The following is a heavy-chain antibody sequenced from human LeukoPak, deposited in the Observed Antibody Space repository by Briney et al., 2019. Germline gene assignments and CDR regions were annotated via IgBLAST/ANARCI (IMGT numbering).Heavy chain of an antibody. V-gene: IGHV3-30*18. CDR3: AKEGHYYYYGMDV. J-gene: IGHJ6*02. Sequence: GGSLRLSCAVSGFTFSSHAMNWVRQAPGKGLEWVAVISYDGSNKYYADSVKGRFTISRDNSKNTLYLQMNSLRAEDTAVYYCAKEGHYYYYGMDVWGQGTTVTVSS. CDR1: GFTFSSHA. CDR2: ISYDGSNK.